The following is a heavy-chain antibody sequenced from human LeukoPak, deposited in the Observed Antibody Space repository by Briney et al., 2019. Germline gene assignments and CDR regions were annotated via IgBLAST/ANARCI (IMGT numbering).Heavy chain of an antibody. CDR1: GFTVSSNY. CDR3: ARVKGSGYYYGY. V-gene: IGHV3-53*01. CDR2: IYSGGST. J-gene: IGHJ4*02. D-gene: IGHD3-22*01. Sequence: GGPLRLSCAASGFTVSSNYMSWVRQAPGKGLEWVSVIYSGGSTYYTASVKGRFTISRDNSKNTLYLQMNSLRAEDTAVYYCARVKGSGYYYGYWGQGTLVTVSS.